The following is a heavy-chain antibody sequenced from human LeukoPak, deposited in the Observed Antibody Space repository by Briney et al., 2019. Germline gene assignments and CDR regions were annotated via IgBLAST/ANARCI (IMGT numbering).Heavy chain of an antibody. D-gene: IGHD3-22*01. V-gene: IGHV3-11*01. Sequence: GGSLRLSCAASGFSFSDYYMSWIRQAPGKGLEWVSYSGSSGTTIYYADSVKGRFTISRDNAKNSLYLQMNSLRAEDTAVYYCARVPKSHYYDSSGYYYDFWGQGTLVTVS. CDR1: GFSFSDYY. CDR3: ARVPKSHYYDSSGYYYDF. CDR2: SGSSGTTI. J-gene: IGHJ4*02.